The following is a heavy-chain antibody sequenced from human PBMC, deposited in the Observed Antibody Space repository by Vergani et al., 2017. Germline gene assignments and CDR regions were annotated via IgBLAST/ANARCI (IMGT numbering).Heavy chain of an antibody. CDR2: IIPFLGIA. Sequence: VQLVQSGAEVKKPGSPVKVSCKASGGTFSSYAISWVRQAPGQGLEWMGRIIPFLGIANYAQKFQGRVTITADKSTSTAYMELSSLISEDTAVYYCAIWAHTYYYGSSGYYSDYWGQGTLVTVSS. V-gene: IGHV1-69*04. J-gene: IGHJ4*02. D-gene: IGHD3-22*01. CDR1: GGTFSSYA. CDR3: AIWAHTYYYGSSGYYSDY.